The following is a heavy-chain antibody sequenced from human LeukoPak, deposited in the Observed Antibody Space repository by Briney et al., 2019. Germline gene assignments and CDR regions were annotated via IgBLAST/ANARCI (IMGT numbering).Heavy chain of an antibody. CDR2: INPSGGST. CDR3: ARDMIVVVIKGRYGMDV. D-gene: IGHD3-22*01. Sequence: ASVKVPCKASGYTFTSYYMHWVRQAPGQGLEWMGIINPSGGSTSYAQKFQGRVTMTRDTSTSTVYMELSSLRSEDTAVYYCARDMIVVVIKGRYGMDVWGQGTTVTVSS. CDR1: GYTFTSYY. V-gene: IGHV1-46*01. J-gene: IGHJ6*02.